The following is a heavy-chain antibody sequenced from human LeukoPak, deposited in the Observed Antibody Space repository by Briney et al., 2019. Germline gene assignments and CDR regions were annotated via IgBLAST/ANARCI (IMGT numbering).Heavy chain of an antibody. J-gene: IGHJ4*02. CDR2: IYSGGST. CDR1: GFTVSSNY. V-gene: IGHV3-53*01. CDR3: ARMARVDPFDY. D-gene: IGHD5-24*01. Sequence: GVSLRLSCAASGFTVSSNYMSWVRQAPGKGLEWVSVIYSGGSTYYADSVKGRFTISRDNSKNTLYLQMNSLRAEDTAVYYCARMARVDPFDYWGQGTLVTVSS.